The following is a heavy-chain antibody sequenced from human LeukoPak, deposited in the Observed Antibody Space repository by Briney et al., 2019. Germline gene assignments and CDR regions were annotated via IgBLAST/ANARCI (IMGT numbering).Heavy chain of an antibody. CDR2: IYYSGST. V-gene: IGHV4-59*11. D-gene: IGHD2-15*01. J-gene: IGHJ5*02. CDR3: ARDRGSGGSWWVYWFDP. CDR1: GGSISSHY. Sequence: SETLSLTCTVSGGSISSHYWSWIRQPPGKGLEWIGYIYYSGSTNYNPSLKSQVTISVDTSKNQFSLKLSSVTAADTAVYYCARDRGSGGSWWVYWFDPWGQGTLVTVSS.